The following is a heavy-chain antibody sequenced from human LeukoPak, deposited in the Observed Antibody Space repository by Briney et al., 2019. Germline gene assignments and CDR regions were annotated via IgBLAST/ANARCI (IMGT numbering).Heavy chain of an antibody. Sequence: PGGSLRLSCAASGFTFDDYAMHWVRQAPGKGLEWVANIKQDGSEKYYVDSVKGRFTISRDNAKNSLYLQMNSLRAEDTAVYYCARERQNKDFWSGGDYWGQGTLVTVSS. CDR2: IKQDGSEK. V-gene: IGHV3-7*01. D-gene: IGHD3-3*01. CDR1: GFTFDDYA. J-gene: IGHJ4*02. CDR3: ARERQNKDFWSGGDY.